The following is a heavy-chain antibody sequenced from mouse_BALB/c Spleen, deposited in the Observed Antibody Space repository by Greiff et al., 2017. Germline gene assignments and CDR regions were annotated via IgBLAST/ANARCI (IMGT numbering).Heavy chain of an antibody. V-gene: IGHV5-6-2*01. J-gene: IGHJ3*01. CDR1: GFTFSSYY. Sequence: EVQLVESGGGLVKLGGSLKLSCAASGFTFSSYYMSWVRQTPEKRLELVAAINSNGGSTYYPDTVKGRFTISRDNAKNTLYLQMSSLKSEDTALYYCARPYDYDEQVWFAYWGQGSLVTVSA. CDR2: INSNGGST. CDR3: ARPYDYDEQVWFAY. D-gene: IGHD2-4*01.